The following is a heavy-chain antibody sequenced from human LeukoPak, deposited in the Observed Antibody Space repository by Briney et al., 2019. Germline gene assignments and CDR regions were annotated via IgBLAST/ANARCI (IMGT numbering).Heavy chain of an antibody. D-gene: IGHD3-22*01. J-gene: IGHJ4*02. V-gene: IGHV4-34*01. Sequence: PSETLSLTCAVYGGSFSGYYWGWIRQPPGKGLEWIGEINHSGSTNYNPSLKSRVTISVDTSKNQFSLKLSSVTAADTAVYYCASLLYYYDSSGSNDYWGQGTLVTVSS. CDR3: ASLLYYYDSSGSNDY. CDR2: INHSGST. CDR1: GGSFSGYY.